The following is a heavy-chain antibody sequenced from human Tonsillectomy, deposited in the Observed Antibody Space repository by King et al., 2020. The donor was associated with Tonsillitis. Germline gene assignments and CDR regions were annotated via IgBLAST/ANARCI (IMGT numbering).Heavy chain of an antibody. D-gene: IGHD6-19*01. Sequence: VQLVESGGGLVQPGGSLRLSCAASGFTFSSYDMSWVRQAPGXGLEWVSGISGSGGSTYYADSVKGRFTXSRDNSKNSXYVQMNSLRGEDTAVYFCAKDRYXXAVGIFDYXGXXXXVXVXX. CDR1: GFTFSSYD. CDR2: ISGSGGST. CDR3: AKDRYXXAVGIFDY. J-gene: IGHJ4*01. V-gene: IGHV3-23*04.